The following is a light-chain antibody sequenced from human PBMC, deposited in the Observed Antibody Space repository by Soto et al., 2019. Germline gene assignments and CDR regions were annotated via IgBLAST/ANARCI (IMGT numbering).Light chain of an antibody. CDR2: RAY. J-gene: IGKJ1*01. CDR3: QHYNYWPPKT. CDR1: QSVGNN. Sequence: EILMTQSPATLSLSPGGRTTFSCRATQSVGNNLAWYQQKPGQAPRLLIYRAYTRATGIPARFSGSGSGTDFTLTISSLQSEDFAVYYCQHYNYWPPKTFGQGTKVDIK. V-gene: IGKV3-15*01.